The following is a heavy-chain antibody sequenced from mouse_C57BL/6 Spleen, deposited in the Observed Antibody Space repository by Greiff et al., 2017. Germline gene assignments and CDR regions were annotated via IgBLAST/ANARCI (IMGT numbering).Heavy chain of an antibody. CDR3: TRSSGSSLFDY. CDR2: IAPETGGT. J-gene: IGHJ2*01. V-gene: IGHV1-15*01. D-gene: IGHD1-1*01. Sequence: VQLQESGAELVRPGASVTLSCKASGYTFTDYEMHWVKQTPVHGLEWIGAIAPETGGTAYNQKFKGKAILTADKSSSTAYMELRSLTSEYSAVYYCTRSSGSSLFDYWGQGTTLTVSS. CDR1: GYTFTDYE.